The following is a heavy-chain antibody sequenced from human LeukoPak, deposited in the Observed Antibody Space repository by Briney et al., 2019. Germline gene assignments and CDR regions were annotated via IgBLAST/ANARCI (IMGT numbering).Heavy chain of an antibody. CDR1: GGTFSSYA. CDR3: ASSHHRLGQLVGGELLARTGIHRGQYYYYYMDV. J-gene: IGHJ6*03. Sequence: SVKVSCKASGGTFSSYAISWVRQAPGQGLERMGGIIPIFGTANYAQKFQGRVTITTDESTSTAYMELSSLRSEDTAVYYCASSHHRLGQLVGGELLARTGIHRGQYYYYYMDVWGKGTTVTVSS. V-gene: IGHV1-69*05. CDR2: IIPIFGTA. D-gene: IGHD6-6*01.